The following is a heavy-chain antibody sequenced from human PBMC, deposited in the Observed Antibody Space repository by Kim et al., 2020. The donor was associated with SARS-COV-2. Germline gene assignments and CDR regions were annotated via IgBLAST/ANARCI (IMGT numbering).Heavy chain of an antibody. V-gene: IGHV3-33*01. Sequence: YADSVKGRFTISRDNSKNTLYLQMNSLRAEDTAVYYCARDLKAVAGTLGYWGQGTLVTVSS. D-gene: IGHD6-19*01. J-gene: IGHJ4*02. CDR3: ARDLKAVAGTLGY.